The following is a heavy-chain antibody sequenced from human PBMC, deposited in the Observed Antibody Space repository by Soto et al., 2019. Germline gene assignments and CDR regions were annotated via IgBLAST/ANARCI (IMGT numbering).Heavy chain of an antibody. CDR1: GDSISSSTYS. D-gene: IGHD2-15*01. Sequence: SETLSLTCTVSGDSISSSTYSWGWIRQPPGKGLEYIGTIYYSGKTYYNWPLESRVTMSLDTSKNQFSLRLTSVTAADTALYYCARLLPQEDGSKKRFDYWGQGSLVPGAS. V-gene: IGHV4-39*01. CDR2: IYYSGKT. J-gene: IGHJ4*02. CDR3: ARLLPQEDGSKKRFDY.